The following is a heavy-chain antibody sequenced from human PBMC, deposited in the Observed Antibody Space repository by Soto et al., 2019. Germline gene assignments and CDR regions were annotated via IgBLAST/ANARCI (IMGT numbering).Heavy chain of an antibody. J-gene: IGHJ4*02. V-gene: IGHV3-23*01. CDR1: GFSFSIFA. CDR2: VSGSGDVT. Sequence: ELQLLESGGGLVQPGGSLRLSCAASGFSFSIFAMTWVRQAPGKGLEWVSAVSGSGDVTSYADSVKGRFTISRDNSRNTLYLQMNSLRVEDTAVYSCVMSIGVPAAMDHLDSWGQGTLVTVSS. CDR3: VMSIGVPAAMDHLDS. D-gene: IGHD2-2*01.